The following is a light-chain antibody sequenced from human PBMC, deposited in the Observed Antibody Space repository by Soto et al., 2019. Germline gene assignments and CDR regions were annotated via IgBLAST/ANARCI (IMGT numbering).Light chain of an antibody. Sequence: QSALPQPASVSGSPGQSITISCTGTSSDVGGYKYVSWYQQHPDKAPKLIIFEVSNRPSGISSRFAGSKSGNTASLTISGLQAEDEAAYYCASYTSSSTSVIFGRGTKLTVL. CDR3: ASYTSSSTSVI. CDR2: EVS. V-gene: IGLV2-14*01. J-gene: IGLJ2*01. CDR1: SSDVGGYKY.